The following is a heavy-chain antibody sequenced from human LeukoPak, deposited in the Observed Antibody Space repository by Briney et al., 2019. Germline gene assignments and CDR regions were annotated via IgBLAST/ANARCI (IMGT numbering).Heavy chain of an antibody. D-gene: IGHD3-10*01. Sequence: SETLSLTCAVYGGSFSGYYWSWIRQPPGKGLEWIGYIYYSGSTNYNPSLKSRVTISVDTSKNQFSLKLSSVTAADTAVYYCARWGPHESLWFGEFLYGMDVWGQGTTVTVSS. CDR3: ARWGPHESLWFGEFLYGMDV. J-gene: IGHJ6*02. V-gene: IGHV4-59*01. CDR1: GGSFSGYY. CDR2: IYYSGST.